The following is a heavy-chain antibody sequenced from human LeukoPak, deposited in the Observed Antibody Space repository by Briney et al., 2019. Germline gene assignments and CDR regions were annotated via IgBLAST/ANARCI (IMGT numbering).Heavy chain of an antibody. CDR3: TDTVAG. CDR2: IYSGGST. CDR1: GISVSSNC. V-gene: IGHV3-53*05. D-gene: IGHD4-23*01. J-gene: IGHJ4*02. Sequence: GGSLRLSCAASGISVSSNCMTWVRQPPGKGLEWVSVIYSGGSTYYADSVKGRFTISRDNSKNMLYLQMNSLRVGDTAVYYCTDTVAGWGQGTLVTVSS.